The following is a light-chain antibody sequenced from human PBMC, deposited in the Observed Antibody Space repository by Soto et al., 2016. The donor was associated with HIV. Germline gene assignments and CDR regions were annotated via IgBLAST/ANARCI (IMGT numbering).Light chain of an antibody. CDR1: KIDSKS. CDR3: QVWDSSSDHPV. V-gene: IGLV3-21*02. CDR2: DDT. J-gene: IGLJ2*01. Sequence: SYELTQPPSVSVAPGQTATITCGGNKIDSKSVHWYQQKPGQAPVLVVYDDTRRPSGIPERFSGSNSGNTATLTISRVEAGDEADYYCQVWDSSSDHPVFGGGTKLTVL.